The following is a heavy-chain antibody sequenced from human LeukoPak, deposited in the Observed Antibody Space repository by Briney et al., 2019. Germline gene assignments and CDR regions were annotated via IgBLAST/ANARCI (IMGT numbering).Heavy chain of an antibody. Sequence: PGGSLRLSCAASGFTISSYWMSWVRQAPGKGLEWVANINQDGSEKYNVDSVNGRFTISRDNAKNSLYLQMNSLRAEDTAVYYCARDLLATTGIGYWGQGTLVTVSS. D-gene: IGHD5-24*01. V-gene: IGHV3-7*01. CDR3: ARDLLATTGIGY. CDR2: INQDGSEK. CDR1: GFTISSYW. J-gene: IGHJ4*02.